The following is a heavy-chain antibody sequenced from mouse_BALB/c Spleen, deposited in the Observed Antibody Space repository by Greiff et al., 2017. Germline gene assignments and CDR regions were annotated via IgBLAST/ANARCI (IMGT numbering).Heavy chain of an antibody. Sequence: QVQLKESGPGLVAPSQSLSITCTVSGFSLTDYGVSWIRQPPGKGLEWLGVIWGGGSTYYNSALKSRLSISKDNSKSQVFLKMNSLQTDDTAMYYCAKWEDYYGSSYGFAYWGQGTLVTVSA. D-gene: IGHD1-1*01. CDR3: AKWEDYYGSSYGFAY. J-gene: IGHJ3*01. CDR1: GFSLTDYG. CDR2: IWGGGST. V-gene: IGHV2-6-5*01.